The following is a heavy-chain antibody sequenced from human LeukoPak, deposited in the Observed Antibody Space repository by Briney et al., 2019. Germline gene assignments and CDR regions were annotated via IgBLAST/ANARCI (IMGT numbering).Heavy chain of an antibody. J-gene: IGHJ4*02. CDR1: GFTFSSYG. D-gene: IGHD5-12*01. Sequence: GGSLRLSCAASGFTFSSYGMHWVRQAPGKGLEWVAVISYDGSNKYYADSVKGRFTISRDNSKNTPYLQMNSLRAEDTAVYYCAKDDIVATAFDYWGQGTLVTVSS. CDR3: AKDDIVATAFDY. V-gene: IGHV3-30*18. CDR2: ISYDGSNK.